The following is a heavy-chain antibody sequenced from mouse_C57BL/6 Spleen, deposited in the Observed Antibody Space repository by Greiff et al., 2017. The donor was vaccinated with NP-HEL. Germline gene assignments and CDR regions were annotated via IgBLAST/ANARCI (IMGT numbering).Heavy chain of an antibody. CDR3: TRYSNYYAMDY. CDR1: GYTFTDYE. Sequence: QVHVKQSGAELVRPGASVTLSCKASGYTFTDYEMHWVKQTPVHGLEWIGAIDPETGGTAYNQKFKGKAILTADKSSSTAYMELRSLTSEDSAVYYCTRYSNYYAMDYWGQGTSVTVSS. J-gene: IGHJ4*01. CDR2: IDPETGGT. D-gene: IGHD2-5*01. V-gene: IGHV1-15*01.